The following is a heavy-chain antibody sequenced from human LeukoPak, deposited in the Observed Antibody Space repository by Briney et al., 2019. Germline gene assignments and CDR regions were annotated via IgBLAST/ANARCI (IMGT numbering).Heavy chain of an antibody. V-gene: IGHV2-70*04. D-gene: IGHD1-26*01. CDR2: IDWDDDK. CDR3: ARLNSGTYLDY. Sequence: SGPTLVNPPQTLTLTCTFSGFSLRTRGMRVSWIRQPPGKALEWLARIDWDDDKFYSTSLKTRLTISKDTSKNQVVLTMTSMDPVDTATYYCARLNSGTYLDYWGQGTLVTVSS. CDR1: GFSLRTRGMR. J-gene: IGHJ4*02.